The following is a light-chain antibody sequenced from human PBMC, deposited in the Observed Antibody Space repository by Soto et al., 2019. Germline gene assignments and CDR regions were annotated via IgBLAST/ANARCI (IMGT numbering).Light chain of an antibody. Sequence: DIQMTQSPSTLSASVGDRVTITCRASQSISTWLVWYQQKPGKAPKVLIYDASSLQSGVPSRFSGHGSGTDFTLTISSLQSEDFAVYYCQQGKSWPLTFGGGTKVEI. J-gene: IGKJ4*01. CDR3: QQGKSWPLT. V-gene: IGKV1-5*01. CDR2: DAS. CDR1: QSISTW.